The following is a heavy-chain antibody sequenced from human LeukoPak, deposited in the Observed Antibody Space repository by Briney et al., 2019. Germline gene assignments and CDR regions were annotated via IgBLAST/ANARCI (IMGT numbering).Heavy chain of an antibody. V-gene: IGHV4-61*02. CDR3: AIRIVGVTTDFDY. CDR1: GGSISSGSYY. Sequence: SETLSLTCTVSGGSISSGSYYWSWIRQPAGKGLEWIGRIYTSGSTNYNPSLKSRVTISVDTSKNQFSLKLSSVTAADTAVYYCAIRIVGVTTDFDYWGQGTLVTVSS. J-gene: IGHJ4*02. CDR2: IYTSGST. D-gene: IGHD1-26*01.